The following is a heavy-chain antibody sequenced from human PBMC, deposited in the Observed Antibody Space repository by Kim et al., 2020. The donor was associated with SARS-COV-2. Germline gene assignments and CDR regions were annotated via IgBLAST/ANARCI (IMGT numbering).Heavy chain of an antibody. CDR3: ARLVATIPDYYYYYGMDV. D-gene: IGHD5-12*01. CDR1: GGTFSSYA. Sequence: SVKVSCKASGGTFSSYAISWVRQAPGQGLEWMGGIIPIFGTANYAQKFQGRVTITADESTSTAYMELSSLRSEDTAVYYCARLVATIPDYYYYYGMDVWGQGTTVTVSS. J-gene: IGHJ6*02. V-gene: IGHV1-69*13. CDR2: IIPIFGTA.